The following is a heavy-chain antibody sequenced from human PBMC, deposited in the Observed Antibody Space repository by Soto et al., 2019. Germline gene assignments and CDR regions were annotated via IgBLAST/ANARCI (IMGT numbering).Heavy chain of an antibody. CDR2: IYYSGST. Sequence: SETLSLTCTVSGGSISSYYWSWIRQPPGKGLEWIGYIYYSGSTNYNPSLKSRVTISVDTSKNQFSLKLSSVTAAETAVYYCARDRGGNWFDPWGQGTLVTVSS. D-gene: IGHD3-10*01. CDR1: GGSISSYY. J-gene: IGHJ5*02. CDR3: ARDRGGNWFDP. V-gene: IGHV4-59*01.